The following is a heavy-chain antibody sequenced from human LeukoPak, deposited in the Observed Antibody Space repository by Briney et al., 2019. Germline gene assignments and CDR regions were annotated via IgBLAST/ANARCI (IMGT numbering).Heavy chain of an antibody. CDR2: ISYDGSNK. J-gene: IGHJ6*02. CDR3: ARDLKEVRDYGMDV. V-gene: IGHV3-30-3*01. D-gene: IGHD3-10*01. Sequence: GGALRLSFAASGFTYSSYAWHGVRQAPGRGLEGVAVISYDGSNKYYADSVKGRFTISRDNSKNTLYLQMNSLRAEDTAVYYCARDLKEVRDYGMDVWGQGPTVTVSS. CDR1: GFTYSSYA.